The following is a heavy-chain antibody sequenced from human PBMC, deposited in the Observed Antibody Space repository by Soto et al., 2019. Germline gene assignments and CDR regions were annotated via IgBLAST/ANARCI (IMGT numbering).Heavy chain of an antibody. Sequence: QVQLVQSGAEVKKPGASVKLSCRTSGYTFNHYYIPWVRQAPGQGLEWLAIINPASGSTNYAQDFQGRVTLTMDTSTTRVYMELSGLRAEDTAILDCARDLAAGEHWGQGTLVTVSS. CDR3: ARDLAAGEH. D-gene: IGHD6-13*01. V-gene: IGHV1-46*02. J-gene: IGHJ4*02. CDR2: INPASGST. CDR1: GYTFNHYY.